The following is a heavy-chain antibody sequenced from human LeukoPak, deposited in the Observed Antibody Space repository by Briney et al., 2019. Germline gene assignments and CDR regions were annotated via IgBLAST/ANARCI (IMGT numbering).Heavy chain of an antibody. Sequence: PSETLSLTCAVSGGSISSSNWWSWVRQPPGKGLEWIGEIYHSGSTNYNPSLKSRVTISVDKSKNQFSLQLNSVTPEDTAVYYCARADTVTSYYMDVWGKGTTVTVSS. J-gene: IGHJ6*03. D-gene: IGHD4-17*01. CDR2: IYHSGST. CDR1: GGSISSSNW. V-gene: IGHV4-4*02. CDR3: ARADTVTSYYMDV.